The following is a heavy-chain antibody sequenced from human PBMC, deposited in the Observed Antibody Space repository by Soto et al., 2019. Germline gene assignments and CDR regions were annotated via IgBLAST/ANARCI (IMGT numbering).Heavy chain of an antibody. J-gene: IGHJ6*02. Sequence: LRLSCAASGFTFHDYAMHWVRQAPGKGLEWVSLISWDGGGTYYADSVKGRFTISRDNSKNSLYLQMDYLRVEDTALYYCAEEAARIYLYYAMDVWGQGTTVTVSS. CDR1: GFTFHDYA. D-gene: IGHD6-13*01. CDR3: AEEAARIYLYYAMDV. CDR2: ISWDGGGT. V-gene: IGHV3-43D*04.